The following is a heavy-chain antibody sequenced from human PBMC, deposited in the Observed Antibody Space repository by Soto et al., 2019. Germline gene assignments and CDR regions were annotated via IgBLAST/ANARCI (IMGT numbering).Heavy chain of an antibody. V-gene: IGHV4-31*03. D-gene: IGHD3-22*01. CDR2: KYYGGST. CDR3: ARENSSGYHRVNWFDP. J-gene: IGHJ5*02. Sequence: QVQLQESGPGLVKPSQTLSLTCTVSGGSISSGGYYWSWIRQHPGKGLEWIGYKYYGGSTYSNPSLKSRIPISVDTSKNQFSLKLSSVTAADTAVYYCARENSSGYHRVNWFDPWGQGTLVTVSS. CDR1: GGSISSGGYY.